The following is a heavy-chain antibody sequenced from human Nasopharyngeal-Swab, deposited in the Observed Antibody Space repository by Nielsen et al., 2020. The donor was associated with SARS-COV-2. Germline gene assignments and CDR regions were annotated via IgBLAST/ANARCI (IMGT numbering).Heavy chain of an antibody. CDR1: GFTFSSYS. CDR3: ARASRGTSTRTFDY. CDR2: ISSSSSCI. J-gene: IGHJ4*02. D-gene: IGHD1-1*01. V-gene: IGHV3-21*01. Sequence: GGSLRLSCAASGFTFSSYSMNWVRQAPGKGLEWVSSISSSSSCIYYADSVKGRFTISRDNAKNSLYLQMNSLRAEDTAVYYCARASRGTSTRTFDYWGQGTLVTVSS.